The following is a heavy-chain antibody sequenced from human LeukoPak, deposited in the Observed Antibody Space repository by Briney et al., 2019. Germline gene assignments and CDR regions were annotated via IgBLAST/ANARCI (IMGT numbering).Heavy chain of an antibody. CDR2: INHSGST. V-gene: IGHV4-34*01. D-gene: IGHD2-15*01. Sequence: SETLSLTCAVYGGSFSGYYWSWIRQPPGKGLEWIGEINHSGSTNYNPSLKSRVTISVDTSKNQFSLKLSSVTAADTAVYYCARLVVVVAATRWFDPWGQGTLVTVPS. CDR3: ARLVVVVAATRWFDP. CDR1: GGSFSGYY. J-gene: IGHJ5*02.